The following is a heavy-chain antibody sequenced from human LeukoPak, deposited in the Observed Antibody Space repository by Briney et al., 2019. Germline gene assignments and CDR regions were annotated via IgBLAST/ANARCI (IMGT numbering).Heavy chain of an antibody. D-gene: IGHD5-24*01. CDR2: IYQSGRT. V-gene: IGHV4-38-2*02. CDR1: GFSIRSGYY. J-gene: IGHJ4*02. CDR3: ARAFDGPFDY. Sequence: SETLSLICSVSGFSIRSGYYWGWIRQAPGQGLEWIGNIYQSGRTYHNLSLKSRVTMSVDTSENQFSLNLSAVTAADTAVYYCARAFDGPFDYWGQGSLVTVSS.